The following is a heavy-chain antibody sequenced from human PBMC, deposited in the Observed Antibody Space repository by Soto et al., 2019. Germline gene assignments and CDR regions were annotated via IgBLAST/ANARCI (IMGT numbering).Heavy chain of an antibody. D-gene: IGHD3-3*01. CDR2: ISYDGSNK. J-gene: IGHJ6*02. V-gene: IGHV3-30-3*01. CDR3: ARDRYSYYDFWSGSLPYYYYGMDV. CDR1: GFTFSSYA. Sequence: GGSLRLSCAASGFTFSSYAMHWVRQAPGKGLEWVAVISYDGSNKYYADSVKGRFTISRDNSKNTLYLQMNSLRAEDTAVYYCARDRYSYYDFWSGSLPYYYYGMDVWGQGTTVTVSS.